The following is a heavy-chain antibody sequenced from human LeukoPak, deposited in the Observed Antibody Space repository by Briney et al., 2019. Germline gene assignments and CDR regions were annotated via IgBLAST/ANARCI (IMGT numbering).Heavy chain of an antibody. V-gene: IGHV3-11*04. J-gene: IGHJ4*02. Sequence: GGSLRLSCAASGFTFSDYYMSWIRQAPGKGLEWVSYISSSGSTIYYADSVKGRFTISRDNAKNSLYLQMNSLRAEDTAVYYCARDKEIYYDSSGYHDYWGQGTLVTVSS. D-gene: IGHD3-22*01. CDR3: ARDKEIYYDSSGYHDY. CDR1: GFTFSDYY. CDR2: ISSSGSTI.